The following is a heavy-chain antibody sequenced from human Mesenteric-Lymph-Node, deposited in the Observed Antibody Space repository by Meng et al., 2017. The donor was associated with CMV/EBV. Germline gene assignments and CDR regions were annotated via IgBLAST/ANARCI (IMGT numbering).Heavy chain of an antibody. CDR2: INPNIGGT. CDR1: GYTFTGYY. J-gene: IGHJ4*02. Sequence: SGYTFTGYYMHWVRQAPGQGLEWMGWINPNIGGTNYAQKFQGWVTMTRDTSISTAYMELSRLRSDDTAVYYCARDTYGSGSYLFDYWGQGTLVTVSS. V-gene: IGHV1-2*04. D-gene: IGHD3-10*01. CDR3: ARDTYGSGSYLFDY.